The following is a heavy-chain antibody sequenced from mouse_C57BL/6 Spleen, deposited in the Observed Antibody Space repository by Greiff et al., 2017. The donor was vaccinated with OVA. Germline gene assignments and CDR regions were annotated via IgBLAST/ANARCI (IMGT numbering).Heavy chain of an antibody. CDR3: AREESYYGSSLDV. D-gene: IGHD1-1*01. CDR1: GYTFTSYW. J-gene: IGHJ1*03. CDR2: IDPNSGGT. Sequence: QVQLQQPGAELVKPGASVKLSCKASGYTFTSYWMHWVKQRPGRGLEWIGRIDPNSGGTKYNEKFKSKATLTVDKPSSTAYMQLSSLTSEDSAVYYCAREESYYGSSLDVWGTGTTVTVSS. V-gene: IGHV1-72*01.